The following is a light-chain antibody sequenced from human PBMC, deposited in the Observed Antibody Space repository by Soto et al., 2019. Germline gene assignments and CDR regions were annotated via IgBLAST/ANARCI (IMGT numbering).Light chain of an antibody. V-gene: IGKV3-20*01. CDR1: HTISNNY. CDR2: AVS. CDR3: QQHSNSPWT. J-gene: IGKJ1*01. Sequence: EIVLTQSPGTLTLSPGESAALSCRASHTISNNYLVWYRQKPGQAPRLLIYAVSSRAAGIPDRFSGSGSGTDFALTIARLEPGDSAVYYCQQHSNSPWTFGQGTRVEI.